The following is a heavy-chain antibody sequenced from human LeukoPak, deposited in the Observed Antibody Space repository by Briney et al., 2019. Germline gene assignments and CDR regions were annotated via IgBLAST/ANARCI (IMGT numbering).Heavy chain of an antibody. D-gene: IGHD6-19*01. CDR3: ARGRIAVYYYYYYMDV. Sequence: KPSETLSLTCAVYGGSFSGYYWSWIRQPPGKGLEWIGEINHSGSTNYNPSLKSRVTISVDTSKNQFSLKLSSVTAADTAVYCCARGRIAVYYYYYYMDVWGKGTTVTVSS. V-gene: IGHV4-34*01. CDR2: INHSGST. CDR1: GGSFSGYY. J-gene: IGHJ6*03.